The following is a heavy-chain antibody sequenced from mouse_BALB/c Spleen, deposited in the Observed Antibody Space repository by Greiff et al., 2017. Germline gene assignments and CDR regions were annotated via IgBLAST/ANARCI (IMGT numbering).Heavy chain of an antibody. CDR2: IRNKANGYTT. D-gene: IGHD2-10*01. Sequence: EVKLVESGGGLVQPGGSLRLSCATSGFTFTDYYMSWVRQPPGKALEWLGFIRNKANGYTTEYSASVKGRFTISRDNSQSILYLQMNTLRAEDSATYYCARIRGLLGAMDYWGQGTSVTVSS. V-gene: IGHV7-3*02. J-gene: IGHJ4*01. CDR3: ARIRGLLGAMDY. CDR1: GFTFTDYY.